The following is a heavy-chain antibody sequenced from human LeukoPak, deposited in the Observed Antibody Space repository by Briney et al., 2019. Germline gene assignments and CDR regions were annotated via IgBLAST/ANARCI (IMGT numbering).Heavy chain of an antibody. Sequence: PGGSLRLSCGASGFISNMYAIHWIRQAPGKGLEWVAVISYDGSDEKYADFVKGRFTISRDSSKNTLSLQMNSLRVEDTAVYYCAREGQWGPHSPGNSHYMDVWGRGTTVTASS. D-gene: IGHD6-19*01. CDR3: AREGQWGPHSPGNSHYMDV. V-gene: IGHV3-30*04. CDR1: GFISNMYA. J-gene: IGHJ6*03. CDR2: ISYDGSDE.